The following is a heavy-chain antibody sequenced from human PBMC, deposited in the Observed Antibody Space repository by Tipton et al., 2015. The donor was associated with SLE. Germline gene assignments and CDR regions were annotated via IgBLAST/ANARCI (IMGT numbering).Heavy chain of an antibody. CDR1: GYTFTSYG. V-gene: IGHV1-18*01. J-gene: IGHJ6*02. Sequence: QLVQSGAEVKKPGASVKVSCKASGYTFTSYGISWVRQAPGQGLEWMGWISAYNGNTNYAQKFQGRVTITTDESTSTAYMELSSLRSEDTAVYYCARAPHYLRYGMDVWGQGTTVTVSS. D-gene: IGHD2/OR15-2a*01. CDR3: ARAPHYLRYGMDV. CDR2: ISAYNGNT.